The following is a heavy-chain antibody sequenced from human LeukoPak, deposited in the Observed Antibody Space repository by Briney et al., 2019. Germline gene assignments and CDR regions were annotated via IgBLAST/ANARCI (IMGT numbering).Heavy chain of an antibody. CDR3: AKGFSTLMSTAARNWFDP. J-gene: IGHJ5*02. CDR1: GFTFSSYA. D-gene: IGHD2-2*01. CDR2: ISGSGGST. V-gene: IGHV3-23*01. Sequence: GGSLRLSCAASGFTFSSYAMSWVRQAPGKGLEWVSAISGSGGSTYYADSVKGRFTISRDNSKNTLYLQMNSLRAEDTAVYYCAKGFSTLMSTAARNWFDPWGQGTLVTVSS.